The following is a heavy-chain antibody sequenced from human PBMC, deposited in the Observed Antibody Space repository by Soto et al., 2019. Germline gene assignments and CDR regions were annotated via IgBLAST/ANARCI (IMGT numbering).Heavy chain of an antibody. Sequence: GGSLRLSCAASGFTVSSNYMSWVRQAPGKGLEWVSVIYSGGSTYYADSVKGRFTISRDNAKNSLYLQMNSLRAEDTALYYCWGYYDSSGIPYYHYYGMDVWGQGTTVTVSS. D-gene: IGHD3-22*01. CDR3: WGYYDSSGIPYYHYYGMDV. J-gene: IGHJ6*02. CDR1: GFTVSSNY. CDR2: IYSGGST. V-gene: IGHV3-53*05.